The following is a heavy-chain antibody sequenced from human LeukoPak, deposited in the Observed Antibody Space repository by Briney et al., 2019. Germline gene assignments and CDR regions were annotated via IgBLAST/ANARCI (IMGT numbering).Heavy chain of an antibody. V-gene: IGHV3-30*18. CDR3: AKDRSSSWYGFDY. Sequence: GGSLRLSCAASGFTFSSYGMHWVRQAPGKGLEWVAVISYDGSNKYYADSVKGRSTISGDNSKNTLYLQMNSLRAEDTAVYYCAKDRSSSWYGFDYWGQGTLVTVSS. D-gene: IGHD6-13*01. CDR2: ISYDGSNK. J-gene: IGHJ4*02. CDR1: GFTFSSYG.